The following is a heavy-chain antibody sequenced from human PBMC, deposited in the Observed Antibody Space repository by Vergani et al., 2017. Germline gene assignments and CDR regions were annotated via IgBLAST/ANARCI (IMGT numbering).Heavy chain of an antibody. CDR1: GFTFSSYG. D-gene: IGHD3-22*01. V-gene: IGHV3-33*01. Sequence: QVQLVESGGGVVQPGRSLRLSCAASGFTFSSYGMHWVRQAPGKGLEWVAVIWYDGSNKYYADSVKGRFTISRDNSKNTLYLQMNSLRAEDTAVYYCARGTYYDSSGCFDYWGQGTLVTVSS. CDR3: ARGTYYDSSGCFDY. CDR2: IWYDGSNK. J-gene: IGHJ4*02.